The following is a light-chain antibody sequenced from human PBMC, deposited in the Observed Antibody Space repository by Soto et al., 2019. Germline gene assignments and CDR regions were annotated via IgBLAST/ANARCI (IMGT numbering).Light chain of an antibody. CDR1: ESVRSN. CDR3: QQYNNWPPWT. V-gene: IGKV3-15*01. J-gene: IGKJ1*01. Sequence: EIVMTQSPATLSVSPGERATLSCRASESVRSNLAWYQQKPGQAPRLLVYGASTRATGIPARFSGRGSGTEFSLTISSLQSEDFAVYYCQQYNNWPPWTFGQGTKVDIK. CDR2: GAS.